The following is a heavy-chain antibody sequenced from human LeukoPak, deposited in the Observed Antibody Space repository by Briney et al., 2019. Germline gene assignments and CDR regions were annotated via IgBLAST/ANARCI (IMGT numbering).Heavy chain of an antibody. CDR1: GYSFTSNY. CDR3: ARGGDYYDTSTFSAAINY. Sequence: ASVKVSCKASGYSFTSNYIHWVRQAPGQGLEWMGMIYPRDGRTSYAQKFQGRVTVTRDTSTSTVHMELSGLRSEDTAVYYCARGGDYYDTSTFSAAINYWGQGTLVTVSS. CDR2: IYPRDGRT. J-gene: IGHJ4*02. V-gene: IGHV1-46*01. D-gene: IGHD3-22*01.